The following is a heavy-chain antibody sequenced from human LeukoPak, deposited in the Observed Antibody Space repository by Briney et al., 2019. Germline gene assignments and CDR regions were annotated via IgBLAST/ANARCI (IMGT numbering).Heavy chain of an antibody. V-gene: IGHV3-48*04. Sequence: GGSLRLSCVVSGFDFGAFGMNWVRQAPGKGLEWISYSADGSATKYYADSVKGRFIISRDNAKKSLYLRMNSLRAEDTAVYYCARRSFEGFDYWGQGTLVTVSP. CDR2: SADGSATK. CDR3: ARRSFEGFDY. CDR1: GFDFGAFG. D-gene: IGHD3-16*01. J-gene: IGHJ4*02.